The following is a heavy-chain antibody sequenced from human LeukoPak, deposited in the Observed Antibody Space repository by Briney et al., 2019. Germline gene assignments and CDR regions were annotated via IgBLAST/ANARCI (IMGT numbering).Heavy chain of an antibody. J-gene: IGHJ3*02. CDR2: ISSSSSYI. Sequence: PGGSLRLSCAASGFTFSTYSMNWVRQAPGKGLEWVSSISSSSSYIYYADSVKGRFTISRDNAKNSLFLQMNSLRAEDTAVYYCARDQALGTFDIWGQGTMVTVSS. CDR1: GFTFSTYS. CDR3: ARDQALGTFDI. V-gene: IGHV3-21*01.